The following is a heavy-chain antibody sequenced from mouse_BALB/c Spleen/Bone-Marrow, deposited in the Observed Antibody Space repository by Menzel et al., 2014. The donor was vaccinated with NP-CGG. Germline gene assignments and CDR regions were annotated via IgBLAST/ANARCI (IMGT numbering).Heavy chain of an antibody. J-gene: IGHJ2*01. D-gene: IGHD1-1*01. Sequence: VQLQQSGAELVKPGASVKLSCTASGFNIKDTYMHWVKQRPEQGLEWIGRIDPANGNTKYDPKFQGKATITADTSSNTAYLQLSSLTSEDTAVYYCANYYYGYYFDSWGRGTTLTVSS. V-gene: IGHV14-3*02. CDR2: IDPANGNT. CDR3: ANYYYGYYFDS. CDR1: GFNIKDTY.